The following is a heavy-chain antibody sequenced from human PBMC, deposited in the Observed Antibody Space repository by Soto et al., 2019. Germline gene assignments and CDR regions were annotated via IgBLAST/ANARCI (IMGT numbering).Heavy chain of an antibody. D-gene: IGHD3-10*01. CDR1: GYTVTELS. V-gene: IGHV1-24*01. CDR2: FDPEDGET. J-gene: IGHJ4*02. CDR3: ATKPKELLTSPFDY. Sequence: GASVKVSCKVSGYTVTELSMHWVRQAPGKGLEWMGGFDPEDGETIYARKFQGRVTMTEDTSTDTAYMELSSLRSEDTAVYYCATKPKELLTSPFDYWGKGTLVTVSS.